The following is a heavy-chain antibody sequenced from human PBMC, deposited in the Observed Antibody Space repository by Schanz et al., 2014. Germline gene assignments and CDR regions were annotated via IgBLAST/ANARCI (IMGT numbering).Heavy chain of an antibody. CDR3: AKQHIVRGVIYRNCFDS. D-gene: IGHD3-10*01. Sequence: EVQLVESGGGLVQPGGSLRLSCTASGFTFSSHCMHWVRQDPGKGLVWVARINSVGSNTDYADSVTGRFTISRDNAKNTLYLQMNTLRAEDTAVYYCAKQHIVRGVIYRNCFDSWGQGTLVTVSS. V-gene: IGHV3-74*02. J-gene: IGHJ5*01. CDR2: INSVGSNT. CDR1: GFTFSSHC.